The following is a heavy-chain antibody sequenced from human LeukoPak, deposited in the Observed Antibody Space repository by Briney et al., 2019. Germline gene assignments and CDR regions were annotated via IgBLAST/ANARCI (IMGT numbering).Heavy chain of an antibody. D-gene: IGHD3-10*01. J-gene: IGHJ4*02. V-gene: IGHV1-2*06. CDR2: INPNSGGT. Sequence: ASVKVSCKASGYSFTGYYMHWVRQAPGQGLEWMGRINPNSGGTNYAQKFQGRVTMTRDTSISTAYMELSGLRSDDTAVYYCARDSYYGSGSEDYWGQGTLVTVSS. CDR3: ARDSYYGSGSEDY. CDR1: GYSFTGYY.